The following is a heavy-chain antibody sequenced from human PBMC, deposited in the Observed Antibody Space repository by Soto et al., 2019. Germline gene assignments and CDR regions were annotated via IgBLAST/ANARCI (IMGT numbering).Heavy chain of an antibody. V-gene: IGHV1-69*12. D-gene: IGHD2-21*02. CDR2: IIPMFGTANYAQTA. CDR1: GGTFSSYA. J-gene: IGHJ6*02. CDR3: ARTVVVPAESYYYYVMDV. Sequence: QVQLVQSGAEVKKPGSSVKVSCKASGGTFSSYAISWVRQAPGQGLEWMGGIIPMFGTANYAQTANYAQKFQCRVTSTADESTRTAYVELSSRRSEDTAVYYCARTVVVPAESYYYYVMDVWGQGTTVTVSS.